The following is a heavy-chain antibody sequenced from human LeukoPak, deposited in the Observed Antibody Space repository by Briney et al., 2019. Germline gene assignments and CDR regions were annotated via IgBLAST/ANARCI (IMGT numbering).Heavy chain of an antibody. V-gene: IGHV3-21*01. D-gene: IGHD2-15*01. J-gene: IGHJ5*02. CDR2: ISRSSGYT. CDR1: GFTFSNYG. Sequence: GGSLRLSCAASGFTFSNYGMNWVRQAPGKGLEWVAFISRSSGYTYYADSVKGRFTISRDNAKNSLYLQMNSLRSEDTAVYYCARDHGTNGGSCYHHWGQGTLVTVSS. CDR3: ARDHGTNGGSCYHH.